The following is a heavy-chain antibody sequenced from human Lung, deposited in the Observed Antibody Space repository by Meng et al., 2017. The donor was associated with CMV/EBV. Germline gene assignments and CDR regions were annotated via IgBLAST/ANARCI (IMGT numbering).Heavy chain of an antibody. CDR3: ARDRSVIITENCDF. J-gene: IGHJ4*02. V-gene: IGHV1-2*02. CDR1: GYTFTGYY. D-gene: IGHD1-14*01. CDR2: INPKTGGT. Sequence: ASVKVSCKASGYTFTGYYMYWVRQAPGQGLEWMGWINPKTGGTRYAQKFQGRVSMTRDTSISTAYMELSRLRSDDTAVYYCARDRSVIITENCDFWGQGTLVTVSS.